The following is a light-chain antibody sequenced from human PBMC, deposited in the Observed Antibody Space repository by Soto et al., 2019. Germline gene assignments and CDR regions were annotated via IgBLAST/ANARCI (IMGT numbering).Light chain of an antibody. J-gene: IGLJ2*01. Sequence: QSVLTQPPSASGTPGQRVTMSYSGSSSNIGTNYVYWYQQLPGSAPKIFIYSDNQRPSGVPDRISGSKSGTSASLAISGLRSEDEADYYCAAWDDSLSGVVFAGGTKVTVL. CDR1: SSNIGTNY. CDR2: SDN. V-gene: IGLV1-47*02. CDR3: AAWDDSLSGVV.